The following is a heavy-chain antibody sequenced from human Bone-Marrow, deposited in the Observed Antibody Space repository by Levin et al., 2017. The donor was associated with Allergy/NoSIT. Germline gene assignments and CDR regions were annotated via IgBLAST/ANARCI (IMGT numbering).Heavy chain of an antibody. CDR2: IYYSGST. CDR1: GGSISSGGYY. Sequence: SETLSLTCTVSGGSISSGGYYWSWIRQHPGKGLEWIGYIYYSGSTYYNPSLKSRVTISVDTSKNQFSLKLSSVTAADTAVYYCARVKYCSGGSCYYRDAFDIWGQGTMVTVSS. V-gene: IGHV4-31*03. J-gene: IGHJ3*02. CDR3: ARVKYCSGGSCYYRDAFDI. D-gene: IGHD2-15*01.